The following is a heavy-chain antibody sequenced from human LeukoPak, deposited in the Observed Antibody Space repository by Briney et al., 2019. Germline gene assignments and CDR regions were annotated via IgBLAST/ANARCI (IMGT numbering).Heavy chain of an antibody. CDR3: ARSPGVNSGPDSFDY. V-gene: IGHV3-53*01. CDR1: GFIVSSNY. D-gene: IGHD1-26*01. Sequence: PGGSLRLSCAASGFIVSSNYMNWVRQTPGKGLEWVSVIYTDGSTYYADSVKGRFTISRDISRNTVHLQMNSLRAEDTAVYYCARSPGVNSGPDSFDYWGQGTLVTVSS. CDR2: IYTDGST. J-gene: IGHJ4*02.